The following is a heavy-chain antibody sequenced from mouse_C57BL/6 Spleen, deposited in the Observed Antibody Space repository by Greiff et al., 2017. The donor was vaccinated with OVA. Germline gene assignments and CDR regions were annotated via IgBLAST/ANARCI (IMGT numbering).Heavy chain of an antibody. Sequence: VQLQQPGAELVKPGASVKLSCKASGYTFTSYWMHWVKQRPGQGLEWIGMIHPNSGSTNYNEKFKSKATLTVDKSSSTAYMQLSSLTSEDSAVYYCARSTTSYYGSSYGAMDYWGQGTSVTVSS. CDR3: ARSTTSYYGSSYGAMDY. CDR2: IHPNSGST. V-gene: IGHV1-64*01. D-gene: IGHD1-1*01. J-gene: IGHJ4*01. CDR1: GYTFTSYW.